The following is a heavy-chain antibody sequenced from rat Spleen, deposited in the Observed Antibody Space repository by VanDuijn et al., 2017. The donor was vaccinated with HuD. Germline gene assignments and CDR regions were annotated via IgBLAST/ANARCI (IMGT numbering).Heavy chain of an antibody. V-gene: IGHV5-19*01. CDR2: ISPSGDDT. Sequence: EVQLVESGGGLVQPGRSLKLSCAASGFTFSNYGMHWIRQAPTKGLEWVASISPSGDDTYNRDSVKGRFTISRDDAKNTQYLQMDSLRSEDTAIYYCTSPRFPYWYVDFWGPGTMVTVSS. CDR3: TSPRFPYWYVDF. J-gene: IGHJ1*01. CDR1: GFTFSNYG.